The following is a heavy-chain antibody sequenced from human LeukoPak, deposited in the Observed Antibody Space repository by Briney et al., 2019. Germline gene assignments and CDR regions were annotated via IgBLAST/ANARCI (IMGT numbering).Heavy chain of an antibody. Sequence: PGGSLRLSCAASGFTFSSDAMSWVRQAPGKGLDWVSTISGGGDTTYYSDSVKGRFTISRDNSKNTLFLQMNSLRAEDTALYYCAKASAGSGSDGMDVWGQGTTVTVSS. CDR1: GFTFSSDA. CDR2: ISGGGDTT. V-gene: IGHV3-23*01. J-gene: IGHJ6*02. D-gene: IGHD3-10*01. CDR3: AKASAGSGSDGMDV.